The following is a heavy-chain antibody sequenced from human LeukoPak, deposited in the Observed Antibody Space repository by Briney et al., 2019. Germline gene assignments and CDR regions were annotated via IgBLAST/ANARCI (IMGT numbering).Heavy chain of an antibody. D-gene: IGHD3-3*01. CDR2: ISSSGSTI. CDR1: GFTFSDYY. J-gene: IGHJ4*02. CDR3: ARSRGEWLFYFDY. V-gene: IGHV3-11*04. Sequence: GGSLRLSCAASGFTFSDYYMSWIRQAPGKGLEWVSYISSSGSTIYYADSVKGRFTISRDNAKNSLYLQVNSLRAEDAAVYYCARSRGEWLFYFDYWGQGTLVTVSS.